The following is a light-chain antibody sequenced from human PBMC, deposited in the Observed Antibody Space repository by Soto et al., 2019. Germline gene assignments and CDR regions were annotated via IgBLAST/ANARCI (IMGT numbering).Light chain of an antibody. CDR2: DTS. CDR3: QQRSDWPRT. CDR1: QSVGST. J-gene: IGKJ4*01. V-gene: IGKV3-11*01. Sequence: EIVLTQSPATLSLSPGGRATLTCRASQSVGSTLAWYQQLPGQAPRLLIYDTSNRATGIPARFSGSGSGTDFTLTISSLEPEDFAVYYCQQRSDWPRTFGGGTKVDIK.